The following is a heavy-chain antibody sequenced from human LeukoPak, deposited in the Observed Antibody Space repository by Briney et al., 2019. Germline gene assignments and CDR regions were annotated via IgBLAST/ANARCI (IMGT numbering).Heavy chain of an antibody. D-gene: IGHD3-22*01. J-gene: IGHJ3*02. CDR1: GFAFSSYS. Sequence: PGGSLRLSCAASGFAFSSYSMNWVRQAPGKGLEWVSSISSSSSYIYYADSVKGRFTISRDNSKNTLYLQMNSLRAEDTAVYYCARGFITMIVVVITTSDAFDIWGQGTMVTVSS. CDR3: ARGFITMIVVVITTSDAFDI. V-gene: IGHV3-21*01. CDR2: ISSSSSYI.